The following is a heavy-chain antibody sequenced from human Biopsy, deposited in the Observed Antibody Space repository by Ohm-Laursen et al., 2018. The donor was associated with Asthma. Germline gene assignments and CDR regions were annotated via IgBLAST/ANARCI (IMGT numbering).Heavy chain of an antibody. Sequence: SLRLSCTAPAFTFSNFAMTWVRQAPGKGLEWVSSITGSGGGTYYADSVKGRFTVSRDNSKNTLYLQISSLRAEDTAVYYCARKARHGDYDFDYWGQGTLVTVSS. CDR1: AFTFSNFA. V-gene: IGHV3-23*01. CDR3: ARKARHGDYDFDY. D-gene: IGHD4-17*01. CDR2: ITGSGGGT. J-gene: IGHJ4*02.